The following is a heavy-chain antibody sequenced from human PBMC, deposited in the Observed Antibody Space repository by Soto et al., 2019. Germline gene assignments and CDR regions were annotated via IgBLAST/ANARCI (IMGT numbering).Heavy chain of an antibody. J-gene: IGHJ3*02. V-gene: IGHV3-23*01. Sequence: PGGSLRLSCAASGFICSSYDMSWVRQAPGKGLEWVSTILVGGSTHYEDSVKGRFTISRDRSKNTLYLQMNSLTAGDTAMYYCAKATATGGGAFDICGQGKMVTVSS. CDR2: ILVGGST. CDR3: AKATATGGGAFDI. D-gene: IGHD2-8*02. CDR1: GFICSSYD.